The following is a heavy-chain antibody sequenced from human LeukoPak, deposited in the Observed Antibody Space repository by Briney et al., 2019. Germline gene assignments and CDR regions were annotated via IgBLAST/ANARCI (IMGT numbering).Heavy chain of an antibody. Sequence: GASVKVSCKASGYTFTGYYMHWVRQAHGQGLEWMGWINTNTGNPTYAQGFTGRFVFSLDTSVSTAYLQISSLKAEDTAVYYCARDKRFWSGFLQGNYFDYWGQGTLVTVSS. V-gene: IGHV7-4-1*02. CDR3: ARDKRFWSGFLQGNYFDY. CDR1: GYTFTGYY. D-gene: IGHD3-3*01. J-gene: IGHJ4*02. CDR2: INTNTGNP.